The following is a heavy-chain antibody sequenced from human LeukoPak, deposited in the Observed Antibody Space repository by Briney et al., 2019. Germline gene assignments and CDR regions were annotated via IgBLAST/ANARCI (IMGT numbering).Heavy chain of an antibody. CDR2: ISSSGNTI. CDR1: GFTFSDYY. D-gene: IGHD7-27*01. CDR3: ARDLTGFYYFDY. Sequence: SGGSLRLSCAASGFTFSDYYMSWIRQAPGKGLEWVSYISSSGNTIYYADSVKGRFTISRDNAKKSLYLQMNSLRAEDTAVYYCARDLTGFYYFDYWGLGTLVTVSS. J-gene: IGHJ4*02. V-gene: IGHV3-11*04.